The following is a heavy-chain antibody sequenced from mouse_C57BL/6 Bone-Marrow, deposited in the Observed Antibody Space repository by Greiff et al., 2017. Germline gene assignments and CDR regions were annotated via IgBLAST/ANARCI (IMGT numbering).Heavy chain of an antibody. CDR1: GYTFTSYW. D-gene: IGHD1-1*01. CDR3: AREGNYGSSS. V-gene: IGHV1-50*01. Sequence: QVQLKQPGAELVKPGASVKLSCKASGYTFTSYWMQWVKQRPGQGLEWIGEIDPSDSYTNYNQKFKGKATLTVDTSSSTAYMQPSSLTSEDSAVYYCAREGNYGSSSWGQGTTLTVSS. CDR2: IDPSDSYT. J-gene: IGHJ2*01.